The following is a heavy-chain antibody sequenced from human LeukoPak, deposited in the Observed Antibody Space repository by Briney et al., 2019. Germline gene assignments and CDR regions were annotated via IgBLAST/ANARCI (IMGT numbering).Heavy chain of an antibody. CDR1: GGSFSGYY. J-gene: IGHJ4*02. CDR3: ARIDYGGNSGGGY. Sequence: SETLSLTCAVYGGSFSGYYWSWIRQPPGKGQEWIGEINHSGSTNYNPSLKSRVTISVDTSKNQFSLELSSVTAADTAVYYCARIDYGGNSGGGYWGQGTLVTVSS. CDR2: INHSGST. D-gene: IGHD4-23*01. V-gene: IGHV4-34*01.